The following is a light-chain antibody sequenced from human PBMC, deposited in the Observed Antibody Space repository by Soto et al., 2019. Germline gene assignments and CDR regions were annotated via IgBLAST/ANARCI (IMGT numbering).Light chain of an antibody. Sequence: DIQMTQSPSSLSASVGDRVTITCRASQSLSRRLTWYQQKPGEAPKLLIYETSSLQSGVPSRFSGSGSETDFTLTINSLQPEDFATYDCQQSFSPPYTFGQRTNVEIK. J-gene: IGKJ2*01. V-gene: IGKV1-39*01. CDR2: ETS. CDR1: QSLSRR. CDR3: QQSFSPPYT.